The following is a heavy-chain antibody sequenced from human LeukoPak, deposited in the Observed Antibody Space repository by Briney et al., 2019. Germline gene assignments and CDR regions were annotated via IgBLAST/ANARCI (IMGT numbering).Heavy chain of an antibody. V-gene: IGHV1-69*13. CDR3: ARQAGESKFLQCDY. J-gene: IGHJ4*02. CDR1: GGTFSSYA. CDR2: IIPIFGTA. Sequence: ASVKVSCKASGGTFSSYAISWVRQAPGQGLEWMGGIIPIFGTANYAQKFQGRVTITADESTSTAYMELSSLRSEDTAVYYCARQAGESKFLQCDYWGQGTLVTVSS. D-gene: IGHD3-10*01.